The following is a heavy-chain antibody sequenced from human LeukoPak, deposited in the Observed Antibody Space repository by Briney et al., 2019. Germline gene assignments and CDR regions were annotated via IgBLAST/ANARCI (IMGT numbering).Heavy chain of an antibody. D-gene: IGHD2-2*01. Sequence: GASVKVSCKASGYTFTGYYMLWVRQAPGQGLEWMGWINPNSGGTNYAQKFQGRVTMTRDTSISTAYMELSRLRSDDTAVYYSARLVPPHCSSTSCLYYGMDVWGQGTTVTVSS. CDR2: INPNSGGT. CDR3: ARLVPPHCSSTSCLYYGMDV. J-gene: IGHJ6*02. CDR1: GYTFTGYY. V-gene: IGHV1-2*02.